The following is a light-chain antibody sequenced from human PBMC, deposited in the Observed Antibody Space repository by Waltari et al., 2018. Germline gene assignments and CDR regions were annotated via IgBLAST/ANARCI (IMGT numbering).Light chain of an antibody. CDR1: QVIGNS. CDR3: QNYGSDPVYT. V-gene: IGKV1-27*01. J-gene: IGKJ2*01. Sequence: DIQLTQSPSSLSASLGDRVTISCRATQVIGNSLVWYQQRPGEVPGLLIFGASTLQSGVSSRFSGSGSGTDFTLTISSLQPEDVGTYFCQNYGSDPVYTFGQGTRL. CDR2: GAS.